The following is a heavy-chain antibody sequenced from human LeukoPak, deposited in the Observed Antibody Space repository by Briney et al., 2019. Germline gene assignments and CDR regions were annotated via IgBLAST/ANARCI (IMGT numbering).Heavy chain of an antibody. V-gene: IGHV4-4*07. Sequence: SQTLSVNYTFTAVYINSNYWSSIRHPARRQLKQIGHIYTSGSTNYNPSLKSRVTMSVDTSKNQFCLNLSSVTAADTAVYYCARIFSRGWGPTFDIWGQGTKGIVSS. J-gene: IGHJ3*02. CDR1: AVYINSNY. CDR2: IYTSGST. CDR3: ARIFSRGWGPTFDI. D-gene: IGHD3-16*01.